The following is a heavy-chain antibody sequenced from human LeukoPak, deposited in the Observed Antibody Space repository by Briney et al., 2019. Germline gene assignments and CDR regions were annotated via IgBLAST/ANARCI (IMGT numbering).Heavy chain of an antibody. Sequence: SETLSLTCTVSGGSISSYYWSWIRQPPGKGLEWIGEINHSGSTNYNPSLKSRVTISVDTSKNQFSLKLSSVTAADTAVYYCARRTPQYYYYYMDVWGKGTTVTVSS. D-gene: IGHD2-15*01. J-gene: IGHJ6*03. CDR1: GGSISSYY. V-gene: IGHV4-34*01. CDR3: ARRTPQYYYYYMDV. CDR2: INHSGST.